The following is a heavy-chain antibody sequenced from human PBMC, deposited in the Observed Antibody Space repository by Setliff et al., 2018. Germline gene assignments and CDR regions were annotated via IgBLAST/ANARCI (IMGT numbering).Heavy chain of an antibody. J-gene: IGHJ4*02. CDR3: ATLTGDRGVDY. D-gene: IGHD7-27*01. CDR2: IYYRGST. V-gene: IGHV4-38-2*01. CDR1: GYSISSAYY. Sequence: SETLSLTCAVSGYSISSAYYWGWIRQPPGKGLEWIGSIYYRGSTSYNSSLKSRVSISVDTSKNQFSLNLNSVTAADTAVYYCATLTGDRGVDYWGQGRLVTVSS.